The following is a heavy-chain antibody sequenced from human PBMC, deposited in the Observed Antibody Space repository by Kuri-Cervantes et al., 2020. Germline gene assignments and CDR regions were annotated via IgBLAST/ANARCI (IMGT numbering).Heavy chain of an antibody. V-gene: IGHV3-7*05. D-gene: IGHD3-22*01. CDR1: GFSFSNYW. Sequence: GESLKISCAASGFSFSNYWMSWVRQAPGKGLEWVANIKQDGSEKYYVDSVKGRFTISRDNAKNSLYLQMNSLRAEDTALYYCAKALRGDSSGPPFDYWGQGTLVTVSS. J-gene: IGHJ4*02. CDR2: IKQDGSEK. CDR3: AKALRGDSSGPPFDY.